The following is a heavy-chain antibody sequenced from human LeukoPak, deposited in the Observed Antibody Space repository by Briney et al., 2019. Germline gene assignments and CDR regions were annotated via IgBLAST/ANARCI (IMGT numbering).Heavy chain of an antibody. D-gene: IGHD1-20*01. V-gene: IGHV4-59*12. J-gene: IGHJ4*02. CDR1: GGSISSYY. Sequence: SETPSLTCTASGGSISSYYWSWIRQPPGKGLEWIGYIYYNGSTNYNPSLKSRVTISVDTAKNQFSLKLSSVTAADTAVYYCARDLIIGTPSFDFWGQGTMVTVTS. CDR3: ARDLIIGTPSFDF. CDR2: IYYNGST.